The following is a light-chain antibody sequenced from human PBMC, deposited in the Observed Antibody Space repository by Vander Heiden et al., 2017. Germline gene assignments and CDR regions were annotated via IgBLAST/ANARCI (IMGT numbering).Light chain of an antibody. V-gene: IGLV1-51*01. CDR2: DNN. CDR1: SSNIGNNY. J-gene: IGLJ1*01. Sequence: QSVLTQQTSVSAAPGQKVTTSCSGGSSNIGNNYLSWYQQLPGTAPQLLIYDNNKRPSGIPDRFSGSKSGTSATLGITGLQTGDEADYYCGTWDDSLSAYVFGTGTKVTVL. CDR3: GTWDDSLSAYV.